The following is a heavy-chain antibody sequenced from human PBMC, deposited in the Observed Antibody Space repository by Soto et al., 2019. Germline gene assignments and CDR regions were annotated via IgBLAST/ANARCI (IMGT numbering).Heavy chain of an antibody. V-gene: IGHV1-18*01. D-gene: IGHD3-22*01. CDR2: ISAYNGNT. CDR3: AREVSSYYYDSSGRPRHWFEH. J-gene: IGHJ5*02. CDR1: GYPFTSYG. Sequence: XSVKVSCTASGYPFTSYGIIWVRQAPGQGLEWMGWISAYNGNTNYAQKLQGRVTMTTDTSTSTAYMELRSLRSDDTAVYYCAREVSSYYYDSSGRPRHWFEHWGQGTLVTVSS.